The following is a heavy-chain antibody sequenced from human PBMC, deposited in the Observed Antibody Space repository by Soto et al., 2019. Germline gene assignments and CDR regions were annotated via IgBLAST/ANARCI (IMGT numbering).Heavy chain of an antibody. V-gene: IGHV1-69*02. D-gene: IGHD1-1*01. Sequence: QVQLVQSGAEVKKPGSSVKVSCKASGGTFSSYTISWVRQAPGQGLEWMGRIIPILGIANYAQKFQGRVTITEDKSTSTAYMELSSLRSEDTAVYSCARVLERPGSDAFDIWGQGTMVTVSS. J-gene: IGHJ3*02. CDR3: ARVLERPGSDAFDI. CDR2: IIPILGIA. CDR1: GGTFSSYT.